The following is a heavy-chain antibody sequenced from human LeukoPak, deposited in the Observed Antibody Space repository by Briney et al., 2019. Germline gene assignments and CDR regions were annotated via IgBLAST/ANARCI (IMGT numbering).Heavy chain of an antibody. D-gene: IGHD6-19*01. J-gene: IGHJ4*02. Sequence: ASVKVSCTASGYTFTSYGISWVRQAPGQGLEWMGWISAYKGNTNYAQKLQGRVTMTTDTSTSTAYMELRSLRSDDTAVYYCARGISGWYLVPPDYWGQGTLVTVSS. CDR3: ARGISGWYLVPPDY. CDR1: GYTFTSYG. V-gene: IGHV1-18*04. CDR2: ISAYKGNT.